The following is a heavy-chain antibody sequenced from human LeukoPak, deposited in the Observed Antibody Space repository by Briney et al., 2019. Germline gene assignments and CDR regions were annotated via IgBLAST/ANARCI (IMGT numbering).Heavy chain of an antibody. CDR3: ESDALQTLQWGAWFDP. V-gene: IGHV1-2*02. J-gene: IGHJ5*02. Sequence: ASVKVSCMDSRYTFTVDYMHTGSQAPGQGLEWMGWINPNSGGTNYAQTFQGRVTITRDTSISTAYMELSRLRSDDTAVYDCESDALQTLQWGAWFDPWGQGTLVTVSS. CDR2: INPNSGGT. D-gene: IGHD3-16*01. CDR1: RYTFTVDY.